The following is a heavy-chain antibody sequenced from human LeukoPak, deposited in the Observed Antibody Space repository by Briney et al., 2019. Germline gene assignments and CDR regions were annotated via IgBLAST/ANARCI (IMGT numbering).Heavy chain of an antibody. Sequence: SETLSLTCAVYGGSFSGYYWSWIRQPPGKGLEWIGEINHSGSTNYNPSLKSRVTISVDTSKNQFSLKLSSVTAADTAVYYCARGRPKYSNSPPDYWGQGTLVTVSS. V-gene: IGHV4-34*01. CDR2: INHSGST. CDR3: ARGRPKYSNSPPDY. CDR1: GGSFSGYY. J-gene: IGHJ4*02. D-gene: IGHD4-11*01.